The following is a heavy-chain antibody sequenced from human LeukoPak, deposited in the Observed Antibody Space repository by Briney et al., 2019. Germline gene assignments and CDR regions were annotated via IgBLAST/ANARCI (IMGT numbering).Heavy chain of an antibody. D-gene: IGHD1-7*01. CDR1: GGSFKNYG. CDR2: IIPLFGTA. CDR3: ARDSPSSIWNYVGASDI. V-gene: IGHV1-69*05. J-gene: IGHJ3*02. Sequence: ASVEVSSKASGGSFKNYGITWVRQASGQGLDWMGDIIPLFGTANYAQKFQGRVTITTDESATTAYMEVSSLRPEDTAVYYCARDSPSSIWNYVGASDIWGQGTVVTVSS.